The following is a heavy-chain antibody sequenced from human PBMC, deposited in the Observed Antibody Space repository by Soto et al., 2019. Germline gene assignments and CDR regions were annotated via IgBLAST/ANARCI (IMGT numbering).Heavy chain of an antibody. V-gene: IGHV1-69*13. J-gene: IGHJ6*03. CDR2: FIPIFGTA. CDR1: GGTFSSYA. D-gene: IGHD6-6*01. Sequence: ASVKVSCKASGGTFSSYAISWVRQAPGQGLEWMGGFIPIFGTANYAQKFQGRVTITADESTSTAYMELSSLRSEDTAVYYCARSSIAAPQTYYYYYMDVWGKGTTVTVSS. CDR3: ARSSIAAPQTYYYYYMDV.